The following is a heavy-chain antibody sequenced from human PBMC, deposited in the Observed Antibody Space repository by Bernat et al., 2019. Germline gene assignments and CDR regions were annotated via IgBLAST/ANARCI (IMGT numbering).Heavy chain of an antibody. CDR1: GFTFDDYG. CDR2: ITWNGGSK. CDR3: AREQLSVSYYEGWAFDP. Sequence: EVQLVESGGGVVRPGGSLRLSCAASGFTFDDYGMSWVRQAPGKGLEWVAGITWNGGSKGYADSVKGRFTISRDNAKNSLYLQTNSLRAEDTALYYYAREQLSVSYYEGWAFDPWGQGTLVTVSS. D-gene: IGHD3-10*01. J-gene: IGHJ5*02. V-gene: IGHV3-20*04.